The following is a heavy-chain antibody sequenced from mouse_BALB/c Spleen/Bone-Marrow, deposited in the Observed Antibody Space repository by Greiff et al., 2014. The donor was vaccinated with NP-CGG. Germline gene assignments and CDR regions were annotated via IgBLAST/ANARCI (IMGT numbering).Heavy chain of an antibody. J-gene: IGHJ4*01. CDR3: ARQNDGYLYYAMDY. Sequence: VQLKESGPDLVKPSQSLSLTCTVTGYSITSGYSWHWIRQFPGNKPEWMGYIHYSGTTNYNPSLKSRISITRDTSKSQFFLQLNSVTSDDTATYYCARQNDGYLYYAMDYWGQGTSVTVSS. V-gene: IGHV3-1*02. CDR2: IHYSGTT. CDR1: GYSITSGYS. D-gene: IGHD2-3*01.